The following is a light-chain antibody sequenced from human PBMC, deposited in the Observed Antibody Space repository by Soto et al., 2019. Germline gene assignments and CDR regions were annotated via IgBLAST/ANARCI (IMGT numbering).Light chain of an antibody. Sequence: DIQMTQSPSALSASFGDRVTITCRASQSISSWLAWYQQKPGQAPKLLIYDASSLESAVPSRFSGSGSGTEFTLTISSLQPDDFATYYCQQYNSYRTFGQGTKVDIK. CDR1: QSISSW. J-gene: IGKJ1*01. CDR2: DAS. CDR3: QQYNSYRT. V-gene: IGKV1-5*01.